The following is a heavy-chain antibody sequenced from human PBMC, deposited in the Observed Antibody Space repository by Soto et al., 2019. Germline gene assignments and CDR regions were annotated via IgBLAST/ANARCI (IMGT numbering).Heavy chain of an antibody. J-gene: IGHJ6*02. D-gene: IGHD3-3*01. V-gene: IGHV1-8*01. Sequence: ASVKVSCKASGYTFTSYDINWVRQATGQGLEWMGWMNPNSGNTGYAQKFQGRVTMTRNTSISTAYMELSSLRSEDTAVYYCARGLRRHYDFWSGLYYYYYGMDVWGQGTTVTVSS. CDR2: MNPNSGNT. CDR3: ARGLRRHYDFWSGLYYYYYGMDV. CDR1: GYTFTSYD.